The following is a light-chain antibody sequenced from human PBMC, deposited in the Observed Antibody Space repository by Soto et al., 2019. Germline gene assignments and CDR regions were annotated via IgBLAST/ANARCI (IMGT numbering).Light chain of an antibody. Sequence: QSVLTQPPSASGTPGQRVTISCSGSSSNIGSYTVNWYQQLPGTAPKLLIYGNNQRASGVPDRFSASKSGTSASLAISGLQSEDEADYYCAAWRLFGGGTKLTVL. CDR2: GNN. J-gene: IGLJ2*01. V-gene: IGLV1-44*01. CDR3: AAWRL. CDR1: SSNIGSYT.